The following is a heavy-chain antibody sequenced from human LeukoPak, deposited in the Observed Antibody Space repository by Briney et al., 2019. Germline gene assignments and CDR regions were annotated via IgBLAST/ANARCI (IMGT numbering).Heavy chain of an antibody. V-gene: IGHV4-39*01. J-gene: IGHJ5*02. CDR2: IYYSGST. CDR1: GGSISSSSYY. CDR3: ASRSGYINWFDP. D-gene: IGHD3-22*01. Sequence: SETLSLTCTVSGGSISSSSYYWDWIRQPPGKGLEWIGSIYYSGSTYYNPSLKSRVTISVDTSKNQFSLKLSSVTAADTAVYYCASRSGYINWFDPWGQGTLVTVSS.